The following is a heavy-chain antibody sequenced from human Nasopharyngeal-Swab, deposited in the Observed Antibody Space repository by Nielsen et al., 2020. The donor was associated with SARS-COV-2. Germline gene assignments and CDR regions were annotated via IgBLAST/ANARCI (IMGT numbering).Heavy chain of an antibody. J-gene: IGHJ4*02. CDR3: ARIIFTRGSGSYYAFDY. D-gene: IGHD3-10*01. CDR2: INHSGST. V-gene: IGHV4-34*01. CDR1: GGSFSGYY. Sequence: SETLSLTCAVYGGSFSGYYWSWIRQPPGKGLEWIGEINHSGSTNYNPSLKSRVTISVDTSQNQFSLILRSVTAADTAVYYCARIIFTRGSGSYYAFDYWGQGTLVTVSS.